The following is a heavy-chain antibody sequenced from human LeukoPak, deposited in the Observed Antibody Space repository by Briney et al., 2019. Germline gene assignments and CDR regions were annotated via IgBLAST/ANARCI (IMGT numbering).Heavy chain of an antibody. D-gene: IGHD2-15*01. CDR3: ASPCSSCYSGAFDI. Sequence: PSETLSLTCTVSGYSISSGYYWGWIRQPPGKGLEWIGSIYYSGSTCYNPSLKSRVTISVDTSKNQFSLKLSSVTAADTAVYYCASPCSSCYSGAFDIWGQGTMVTVSS. J-gene: IGHJ3*02. CDR1: GYSISSGYY. CDR2: IYYSGST. V-gene: IGHV4-38-2*02.